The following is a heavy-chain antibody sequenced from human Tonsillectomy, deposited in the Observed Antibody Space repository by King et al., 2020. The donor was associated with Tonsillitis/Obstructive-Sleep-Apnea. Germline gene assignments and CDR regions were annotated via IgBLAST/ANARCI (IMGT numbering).Heavy chain of an antibody. D-gene: IGHD3-10*01. Sequence: VQLVESGGGLVQPGGSLRLSCAASGFTSSSYAMSWVRQAPGKGLEWVSAISGSGGSTYYADSVKGRFTISRDNSKNTLYLQMNSLRAEDTAVYYCAKGGYYGSGSYYIEYFDYWGQGTLVTVSS. V-gene: IGHV3-23*04. CDR3: AKGGYYGSGSYYIEYFDY. J-gene: IGHJ4*02. CDR1: GFTSSSYA. CDR2: ISGSGGST.